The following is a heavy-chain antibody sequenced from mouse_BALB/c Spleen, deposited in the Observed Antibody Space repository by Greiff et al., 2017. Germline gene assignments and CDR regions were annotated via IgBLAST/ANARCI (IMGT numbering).Heavy chain of an antibody. CDR1: GFTFSSYY. J-gene: IGHJ2*01. V-gene: IGHV5-6-2*01. CDR3: ARHRTATAYYFDY. CDR2: INSNGGST. D-gene: IGHD1-2*01. Sequence: EVQRVESGGGLVKLGGSLKLSCAASGFTFSSYYMSWVRQTPEKRLELVAAINSNGGSTYYPDTVKGRFTISRDNAKNTLYLQMSSLKSEDTALYYCARHRTATAYYFDYWGQGTTLTVSS.